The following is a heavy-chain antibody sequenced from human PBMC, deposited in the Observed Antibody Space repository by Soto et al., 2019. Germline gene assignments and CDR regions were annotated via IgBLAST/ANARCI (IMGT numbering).Heavy chain of an antibody. D-gene: IGHD3-16*01. J-gene: IGHJ4*02. Sequence: QVQLVQSGPEVKKPGPSVKVSCTASGGTFSNYPISWVRQAPGQRLEWMGTLLPIIGTTNYAQKFRDRITLIADESTNTGYMEVRSLTSEDTAVYYCARDRPLRGFDYWGQGTLVTVSS. V-gene: IGHV1-69*18. CDR1: GGTFSNYP. CDR2: LLPIIGTT. CDR3: ARDRPLRGFDY.